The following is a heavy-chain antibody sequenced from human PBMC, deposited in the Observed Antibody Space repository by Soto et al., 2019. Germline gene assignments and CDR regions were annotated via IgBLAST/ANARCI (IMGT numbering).Heavy chain of an antibody. CDR2: ISYDGSNK. Sequence: QVQLVESGGGVVQPGRSLRLSCAXSGXXXSSYAMHWVRQAPGKGLEWVAVISYDGSNKYYADSVKGRFTISRDNSKNTLYLQLNSLRAEDTAVYYCARXXXXXXXXXXXXYFDYWGQGTLVTVSS. CDR3: ARXXXXXXXXXXXXYFDY. CDR1: GXXXSSYA. V-gene: IGHV3-30-3*01. J-gene: IGHJ4*02.